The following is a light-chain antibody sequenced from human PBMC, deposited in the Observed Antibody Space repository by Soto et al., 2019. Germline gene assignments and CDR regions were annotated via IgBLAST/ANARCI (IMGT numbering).Light chain of an antibody. Sequence: IQLTQSPSSLSASVGDRVTITCRASQGISSYLAWYQQKPGKAPNLLIYGASGLQSGVPSRFRGSGSGTDFTLTISSLHPEDFATYYCQQSYITPLTFGGGTKVEI. J-gene: IGKJ4*01. CDR1: QGISSY. CDR2: GAS. CDR3: QQSYITPLT. V-gene: IGKV1-39*01.